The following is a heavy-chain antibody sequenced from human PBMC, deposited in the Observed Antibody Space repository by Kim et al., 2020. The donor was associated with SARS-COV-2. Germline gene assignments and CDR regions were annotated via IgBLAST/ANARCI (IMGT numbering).Heavy chain of an antibody. CDR3: ARGGYYRGFDY. Sequence: GGSLRLSCAASGFTFSSYEMNWVRQAPGKGLEWVSYISSSGSTIYYAHSVTGRFTISRDNAKNSLYLQMNSLRAEDTAVYYCARGGYYRGFDYWGQGTLVTVSA. D-gene: IGHD3-22*01. V-gene: IGHV3-48*03. CDR1: GFTFSSYE. CDR2: ISSSGSTI. J-gene: IGHJ4*02.